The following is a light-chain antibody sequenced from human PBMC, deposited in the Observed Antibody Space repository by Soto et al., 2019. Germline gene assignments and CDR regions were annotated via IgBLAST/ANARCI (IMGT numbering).Light chain of an antibody. CDR2: AAS. Sequence: DIQMTQSPSSVSSSVGDRVTITCRASQGIGRWLACYQQKPGEAPNLLIFAASNLQSGVPSMFSGSGSGTDFTLTISGLQPEDFANYYCQQANSFPYTFGQGTKLEIK. CDR1: QGIGRW. V-gene: IGKV1D-12*01. J-gene: IGKJ2*01. CDR3: QQANSFPYT.